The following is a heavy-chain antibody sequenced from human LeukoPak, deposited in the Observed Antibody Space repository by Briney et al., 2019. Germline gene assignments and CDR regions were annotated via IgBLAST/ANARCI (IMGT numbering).Heavy chain of an antibody. CDR3: ARGGPLGDTNRFDF. Sequence: PGGSLRLSCAASGFTFSSYWMSWVRQAPGKGLEWVANIKQDGSEKYYVDSVKGRFTISRDNSKNTVFLQMDNLRLDDTAVYYCARGGPLGDTNRFDFWGQGALVTVSS. CDR1: GFTFSSYW. D-gene: IGHD2-8*01. V-gene: IGHV3-7*01. J-gene: IGHJ4*02. CDR2: IKQDGSEK.